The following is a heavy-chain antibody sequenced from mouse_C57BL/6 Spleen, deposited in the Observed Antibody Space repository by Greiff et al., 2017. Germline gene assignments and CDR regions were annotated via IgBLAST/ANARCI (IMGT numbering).Heavy chain of an antibody. J-gene: IGHJ1*03. Sequence: VQLQQSGPELVKPGASVKISCKASGYTFTDYYMNWVKQSHGKSLEWIGDIIPNNGGTSYNQKFKGKATLTVDKSSSTAYMELRSLTAEDSAVYYCARRYYSPSYWYFDVWGTGTTVTVSS. CDR1: GYTFTDYY. CDR3: ARRYYSPSYWYFDV. V-gene: IGHV1-26*01. D-gene: IGHD2-12*01. CDR2: IIPNNGGT.